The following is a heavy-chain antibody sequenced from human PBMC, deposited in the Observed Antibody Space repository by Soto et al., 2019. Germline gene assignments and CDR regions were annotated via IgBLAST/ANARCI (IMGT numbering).Heavy chain of an antibody. J-gene: IGHJ3*02. CDR1: GGSISSGDYY. Sequence: PSETLSLNCTASGGSISSGDYYWSWIRQPPGKGLEWIGYIYYSGSTYYNPSLKSRVTISVDTSKNQFSLKLSSVTAADTAVYYCARAPHRYCSSTSCYIAHAFDIWGQGTMVTVSS. D-gene: IGHD2-2*02. CDR3: ARAPHRYCSSTSCYIAHAFDI. CDR2: IYYSGST. V-gene: IGHV4-30-4*01.